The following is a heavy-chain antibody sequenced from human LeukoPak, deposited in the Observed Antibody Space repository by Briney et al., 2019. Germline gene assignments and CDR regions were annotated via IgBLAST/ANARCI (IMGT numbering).Heavy chain of an antibody. CDR2: IWYDGSNK. CDR3: AREILTAFDI. V-gene: IGHV3-33*01. CDR1: GFTFSSYG. J-gene: IGHJ3*02. Sequence: PGRSLRLSCAASGFTFSSYGMHWVRQAPGKGLEWVAVIWYDGSNKYYADSVKGRFTISRDNSKNTLYLQMNSLRAKDTAVYYCAREILTAFDIWGQGTMVTVSS.